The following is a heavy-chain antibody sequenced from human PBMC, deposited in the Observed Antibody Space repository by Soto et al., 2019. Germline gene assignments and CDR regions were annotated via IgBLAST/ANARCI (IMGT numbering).Heavy chain of an antibody. Sequence: QVQLQESGPGLVKPSHTLSLTCTVSGGSMSNRYYYWSWVRQNPGQGLEWIGHIFDSGRTYYNPSRKSSVSIAVDTSKNQFSLNPNTVTAADTAVYCCASWVELSRDYFDSWGQGIPVTVSS. V-gene: IGHV4-31*03. D-gene: IGHD3-10*01. J-gene: IGHJ4*02. CDR3: ASWVELSRDYFDS. CDR2: IFDSGRT. CDR1: GGSMSNRYYY.